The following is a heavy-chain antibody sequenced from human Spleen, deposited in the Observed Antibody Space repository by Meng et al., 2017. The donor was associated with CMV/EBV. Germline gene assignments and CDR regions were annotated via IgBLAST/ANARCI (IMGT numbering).Heavy chain of an antibody. J-gene: IGHJ4*02. D-gene: IGHD6-13*01. CDR2: INPNSGGT. Sequence: ASVKVSCKASGYTFTTYGISWVRQAPGQGLEWMGWINPNSGGTNYAQKFQGRVTMTRDTSISTAYMELSRLRSDDTAVYYCARLGYTSSQDSFWGQGTLVTVSS. V-gene: IGHV1-2*02. CDR1: GYTFTTYG. CDR3: ARLGYTSSQDSF.